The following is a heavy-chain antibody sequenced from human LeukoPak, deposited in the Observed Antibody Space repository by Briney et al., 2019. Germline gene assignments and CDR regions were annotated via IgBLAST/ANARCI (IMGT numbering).Heavy chain of an antibody. D-gene: IGHD6-13*01. CDR1: GFTFSSYG. Sequence: GGSLRLSCAASGFTFSSYGMHRVRQAPGKGLEWVAVIWYDGSNKYYADSVKGRFTISRDNSKNTLYLQMNSLRAEDTAVYYCASSIAAANDYWGQGTLVTVSS. CDR3: ASSIAAANDY. J-gene: IGHJ4*02. V-gene: IGHV3-33*01. CDR2: IWYDGSNK.